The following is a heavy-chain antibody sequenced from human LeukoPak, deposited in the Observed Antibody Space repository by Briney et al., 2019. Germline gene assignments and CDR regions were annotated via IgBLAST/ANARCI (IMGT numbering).Heavy chain of an antibody. Sequence: PGGSLRLSCVASGLTFNSHSMSWVRQAPGMGLEWVSVVSTNGDVTFYADSVKGRFTISRDNSKNTLFLQTNSLRAEDTAVYYCAKLSLSGRSQSADYWGQGTLVTVSS. CDR2: VSTNGDVT. CDR3: AKLSLSGRSQSADY. CDR1: GLTFNSHS. D-gene: IGHD3-10*01. J-gene: IGHJ4*02. V-gene: IGHV3-23*01.